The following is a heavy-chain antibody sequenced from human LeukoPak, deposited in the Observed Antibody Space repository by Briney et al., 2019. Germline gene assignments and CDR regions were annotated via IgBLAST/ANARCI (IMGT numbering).Heavy chain of an antibody. CDR1: GGSISSYY. CDR3: ARMGGYSGYATH. Sequence: SETLSFTCTVSGGSISSYYWSWIRQPPGKGLEWIGYILYSGTTNSNPSLKSRVTISVDTSKNQISLKLSSVTAADTAVYYCARMGGYSGYATHWGQGTLVTVSS. J-gene: IGHJ4*02. D-gene: IGHD5-12*01. CDR2: ILYSGTT. V-gene: IGHV4-59*08.